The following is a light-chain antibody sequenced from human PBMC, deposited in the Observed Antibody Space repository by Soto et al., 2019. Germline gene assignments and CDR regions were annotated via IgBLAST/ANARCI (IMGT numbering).Light chain of an antibody. J-gene: IGKJ1*01. Sequence: DIQLTQSASSVSASVGDRVTITCRASQSISTSLNWYQQKPGELPKLVIYAASILQTGVPSRFSGSGSGTDFSLTISSLQPEDVATYFCQKYNSPPRTFGQGTKVDI. CDR1: QSISTS. CDR3: QKYNSPPRT. CDR2: AAS. V-gene: IGKV1-27*01.